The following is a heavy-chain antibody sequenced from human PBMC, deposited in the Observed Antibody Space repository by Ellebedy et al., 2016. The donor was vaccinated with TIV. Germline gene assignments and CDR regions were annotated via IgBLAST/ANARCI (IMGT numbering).Heavy chain of an antibody. J-gene: IGHJ6*02. CDR1: GYTFTGYY. D-gene: IGHD6-6*01. CDR3: ARASRSSSSGGYGMDV. Sequence: ASVKVSCXASGYTFTGYYMHWVRQAPGQGLEWMGWINPNSGGTNYAQKFQGWVTMTRDTSISTAYMELSRLRSDDTAVYYCARASRSSSSGGYGMDVWGQGTTVTVSS. V-gene: IGHV1-2*04. CDR2: INPNSGGT.